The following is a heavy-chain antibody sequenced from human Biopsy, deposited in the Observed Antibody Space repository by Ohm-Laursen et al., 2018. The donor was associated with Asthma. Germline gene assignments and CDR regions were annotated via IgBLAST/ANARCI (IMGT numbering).Heavy chain of an antibody. CDR1: GYNFISFA. D-gene: IGHD3-9*01. Sequence: ASVKVSRKTSGYNFISFAIHWVRQAPGQRLEWMGWVNTGNGDTKYSQKFQGRVTITRDTSASTAYMELRSLRSEDTATYYCARTYYDFLTGQVKDVFGVWGQGTMVTVSS. CDR3: ARTYYDFLTGQVKDVFGV. V-gene: IGHV1-3*04. CDR2: VNTGNGDT. J-gene: IGHJ3*01.